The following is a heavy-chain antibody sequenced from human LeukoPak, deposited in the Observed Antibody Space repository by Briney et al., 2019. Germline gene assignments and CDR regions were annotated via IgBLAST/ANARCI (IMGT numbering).Heavy chain of an antibody. V-gene: IGHV3-11*01. CDR3: ARVRGSYSSDY. CDR2: ISKDGRTV. Sequence: GGSLRLSCAASGFTFSDYYMNWIRQAPGKGLEWVSFISKDGRTVSYADSVKGQFTISRDNSKNSLYLQMNSLTANDTAVYFCARVRGSYSSDYWGQGTLVTVSS. CDR1: GFTFSDYY. J-gene: IGHJ4*02. D-gene: IGHD5-12*01.